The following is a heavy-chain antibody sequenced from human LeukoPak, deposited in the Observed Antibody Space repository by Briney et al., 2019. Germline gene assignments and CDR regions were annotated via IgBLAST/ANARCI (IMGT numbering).Heavy chain of an antibody. CDR2: IYYSGST. V-gene: IGHV4-59*12. D-gene: IGHD5-12*01. CDR1: GGSISSYY. J-gene: IGHJ3*02. Sequence: SETLSLTCTVSGGSISSYYWSWIRQPPGKGLEWIGYIYYSGSTNYNPSLKSRVTISVDTSKNQFSLKLSSVTAADTAVYYCARGEDIVATRYGAFDIWGQGTMVTVSS. CDR3: ARGEDIVATRYGAFDI.